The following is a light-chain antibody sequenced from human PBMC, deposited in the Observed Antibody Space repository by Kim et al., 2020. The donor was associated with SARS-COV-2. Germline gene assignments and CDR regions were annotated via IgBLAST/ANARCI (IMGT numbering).Light chain of an antibody. Sequence: LSASVGDRVTITRRARKSISRWLAWYQQKPGKAPKVIITKASTLETGVPSRFSGSGSGTEFTITISSLQPDDFATYYCQQYKSLYTFGQGTKLEI. CDR2: KAS. J-gene: IGKJ2*01. CDR3: QQYKSLYT. CDR1: KSISRW. V-gene: IGKV1-5*03.